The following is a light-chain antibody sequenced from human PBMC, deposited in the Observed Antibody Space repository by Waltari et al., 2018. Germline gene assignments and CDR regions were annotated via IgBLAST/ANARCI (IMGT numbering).Light chain of an antibody. CDR1: QSVGSSS. J-gene: IGKJ1*01. Sequence: EIVLTQSPGTASLSPGDRVTLSCRASQSVGSSSLAWYQQKPGQAPRLVIYRVSRRPTRIPDRFSGSGSGTDFSLTISRLEPEDLSVYYCQQHGTLPATFGQGTKVEIK. CDR3: QQHGTLPAT. CDR2: RVS. V-gene: IGKV3-20*01.